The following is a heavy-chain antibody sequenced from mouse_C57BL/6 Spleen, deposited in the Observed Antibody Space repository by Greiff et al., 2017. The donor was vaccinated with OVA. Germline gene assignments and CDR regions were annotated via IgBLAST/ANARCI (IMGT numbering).Heavy chain of an antibody. J-gene: IGHJ3*01. CDR2: IYPRSGNT. Sequence: QVQLKQSGAELARPGASVKLSCKASGYTFTSYGISWVKQRTGQGLEWIGEIYPRSGNTYYNEKFKGKATLTADKSSSTAYMELRSLTSEDSAVYFCASRDYDGAYWGQGTLVTVSA. D-gene: IGHD2-4*01. V-gene: IGHV1-81*01. CDR1: GYTFTSYG. CDR3: ASRDYDGAY.